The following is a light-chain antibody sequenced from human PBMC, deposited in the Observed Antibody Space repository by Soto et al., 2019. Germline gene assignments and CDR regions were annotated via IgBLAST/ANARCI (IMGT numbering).Light chain of an antibody. Sequence: QLTQSPSSLSASVGDRVTITCRASQAISSYLAWYQQKPGKAPELLIYAASTLQSGVPSRFRGSGSGTDFTLTISSLQPEDFATYYCQQLNSYPRTFGQGTKVEIK. CDR2: AAS. CDR1: QAISSY. V-gene: IGKV1-9*01. CDR3: QQLNSYPRT. J-gene: IGKJ1*01.